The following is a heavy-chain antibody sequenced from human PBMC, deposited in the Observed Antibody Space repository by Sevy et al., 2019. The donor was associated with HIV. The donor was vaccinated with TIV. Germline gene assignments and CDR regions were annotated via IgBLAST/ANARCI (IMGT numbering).Heavy chain of an antibody. J-gene: IGHJ6*02. Sequence: ASVKVSCKASGGTFSSYAISWVRQAPGQGLEWMGGIIPIFGTANYAQKFQGRVTITADESTSTAYMDLSSLRSEDTAVYYCARAGDTAMVGYYYYGMDVWGQGTTVTVSS. V-gene: IGHV1-69*13. CDR3: ARAGDTAMVGYYYYGMDV. CDR2: IIPIFGTA. D-gene: IGHD5-18*01. CDR1: GGTFSSYA.